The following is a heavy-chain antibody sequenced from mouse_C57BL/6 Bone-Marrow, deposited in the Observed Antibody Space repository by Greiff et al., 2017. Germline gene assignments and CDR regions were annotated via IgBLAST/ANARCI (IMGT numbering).Heavy chain of an antibody. CDR3: ARDGWWYFDV. CDR1: GFTFSSYA. CDR2: ISDGGSYT. Sequence: DVMLVESGGGLVKPGGSLKLSCAASGFTFSSYAMSWVRQTPEKRLEWVATISDGGSYTYYPDNVKGRFTISRDNAKNNLYLQMSHLKSEDTAMYYCARDGWWYFDVWGTGTTVTVSS. J-gene: IGHJ1*03. D-gene: IGHD2-3*01. V-gene: IGHV5-4*01.